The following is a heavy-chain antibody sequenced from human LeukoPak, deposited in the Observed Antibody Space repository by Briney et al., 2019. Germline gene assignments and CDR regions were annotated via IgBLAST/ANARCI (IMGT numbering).Heavy chain of an antibody. D-gene: IGHD3-16*02. V-gene: IGHV4-30-2*01. CDR2: IYHSGST. J-gene: IGHJ4*02. CDR1: GFTFSDYY. CDR3: ATQGIVGPYYFDY. Sequence: LRLSCAASGFTFSDYYMSWIRQPPGKGLEWIGYIYHSGSTYYNPSLKSRVTISVDRSKNQFSLKLSSVTAADTAVYYCATQGIVGPYYFDYWGQGTLVTVSS.